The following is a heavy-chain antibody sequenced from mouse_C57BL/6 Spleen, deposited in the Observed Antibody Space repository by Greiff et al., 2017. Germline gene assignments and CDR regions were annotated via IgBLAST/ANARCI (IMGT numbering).Heavy chain of an antibody. CDR3: ARRIDYDGAPYWYFDV. D-gene: IGHD2-4*01. CDR2: IDPSDSYT. V-gene: IGHV1-69*01. Sequence: QVQLQQPGAELVMPGASVKLSCKASGYTFTSYWMHWVKQRPGQGLEWIGEIDPSDSYTNYNQKFKGKSTLTVDKSSSTAYMQLSSLTSEDSAVYYGARRIDYDGAPYWYFDVWGTGTTVTVSS. CDR1: GYTFTSYW. J-gene: IGHJ1*03.